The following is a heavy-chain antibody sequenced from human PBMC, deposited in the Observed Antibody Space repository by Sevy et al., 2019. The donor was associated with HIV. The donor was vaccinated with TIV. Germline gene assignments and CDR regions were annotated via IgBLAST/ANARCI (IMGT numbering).Heavy chain of an antibody. CDR2: IYTSGST. D-gene: IGHD3-22*01. V-gene: IGHV4-61*02. CDR1: GGSISGGSYY. J-gene: IGHJ4*02. CDR3: ASGGYYYDSSGYYPVFDY. Sequence: SETLSLTCTVSGGSISGGSYYWSWIRQPAGKGLEWIGRIYTSGSTNYNPSLKSRVTISVDTSKNQFSLRLSSVTAADAAVYYCASGGYYYDSSGYYPVFDYWGQGTLVTVSS.